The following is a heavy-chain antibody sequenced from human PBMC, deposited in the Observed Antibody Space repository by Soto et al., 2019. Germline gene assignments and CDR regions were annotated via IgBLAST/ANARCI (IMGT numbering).Heavy chain of an antibody. CDR1: GFTFSSYA. CDR3: AKSIVAVAGPVDY. V-gene: IGHV3-23*01. D-gene: IGHD6-19*01. J-gene: IGHJ4*02. Sequence: EVQLLESGGGLVQPGESLRLSCAASGFTFSSYAMSWVRQAPGKGLEWASTISGSGGSTHYADSVKGQFTISRDNSKNMLYLQVNSLRAEDTAVYYCAKSIVAVAGPVDYWGQGTLVTVSS. CDR2: ISGSGGST.